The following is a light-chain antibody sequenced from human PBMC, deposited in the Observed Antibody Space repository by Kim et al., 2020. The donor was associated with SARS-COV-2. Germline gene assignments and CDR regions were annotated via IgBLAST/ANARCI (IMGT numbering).Light chain of an antibody. CDR3: CSYAGSSGYV. CDR1: SSDVGSYNY. Sequence: GQSVTISCTGTSSDVGSYNYVSWYQQHQGKVPQLMIYDVSKRPTGVPDRFSGSKSGNTASLTISGLQAEDEADYYCCSYAGSSGYVFGTGTKVTVL. V-gene: IGLV2-11*03. CDR2: DVS. J-gene: IGLJ1*01.